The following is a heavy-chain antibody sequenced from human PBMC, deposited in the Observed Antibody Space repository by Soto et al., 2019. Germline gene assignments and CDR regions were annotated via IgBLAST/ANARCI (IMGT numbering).Heavy chain of an antibody. CDR2: ISYDGSNK. D-gene: IGHD3-10*01. Sequence: GGSLRLSCAASGFTFSSYGMHWVRQAPGKGLEWVAVISYDGSNKYYADSVKGRFTISRDNSKNTLYLQMNSLRAEDTAVYYCAKDGRIKKVYGSGSFSDYWGQGTLVTVSS. CDR3: AKDGRIKKVYGSGSFSDY. CDR1: GFTFSSYG. J-gene: IGHJ4*02. V-gene: IGHV3-30*18.